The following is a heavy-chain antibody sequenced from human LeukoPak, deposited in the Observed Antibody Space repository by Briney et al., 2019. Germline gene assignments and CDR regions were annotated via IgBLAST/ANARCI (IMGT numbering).Heavy chain of an antibody. V-gene: IGHV5-51*01. CDR3: ARRLGATQPYFDF. J-gene: IGHJ4*02. CDR1: GYXFTSYW. D-gene: IGHD1-26*01. Sequence: PGESLKISCKASGYXFTSYWIGWVRQMPGKGLECMGIIHPGDSETRYSPSFQGQVTISADKSISTAYLQWSGLKASDTAMYYCARRLGATQPYFDFWGQGALVTVSS. CDR2: IHPGDSET.